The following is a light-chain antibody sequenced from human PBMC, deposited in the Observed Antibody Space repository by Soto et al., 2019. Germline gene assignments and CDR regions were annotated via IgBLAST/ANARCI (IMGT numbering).Light chain of an antibody. CDR1: RSDVGGYNY. CDR3: TSYTSSNTPV. CDR2: EVN. Sequence: QSALTKPASVSGSPGQSITISCTGTRSDVGGYNYVSWYQQHPGKAPKLMIYEVNNRPSGVSNRFSGSKSGNTASLTISGRQAEDEADYYCTSYTSSNTPVFGGGTKLTVL. J-gene: IGLJ3*02. V-gene: IGLV2-14*01.